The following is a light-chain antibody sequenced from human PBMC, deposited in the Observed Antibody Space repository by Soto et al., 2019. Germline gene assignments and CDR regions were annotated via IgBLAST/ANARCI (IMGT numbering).Light chain of an antibody. J-gene: IGKJ1*01. CDR1: QSVSSTY. V-gene: IGKV3-20*01. CDR2: GAS. CDR3: QLHWT. Sequence: EIVLTQSPGTLSLSQGERATLSCRASQSVSSTYLAWYQQRPGQAPRLLIYGASSRATGVPDRISGSGSGTDFALTNSRLEPEDFAVYCCQLHWTFGQGTKVEVK.